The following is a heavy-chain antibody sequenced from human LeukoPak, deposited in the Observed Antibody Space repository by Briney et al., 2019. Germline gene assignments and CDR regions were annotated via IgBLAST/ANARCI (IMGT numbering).Heavy chain of an antibody. V-gene: IGHV3-53*01. Sequence: PGGSLRLSCAASGVTVSSNYMSWVRQAPGKGLEWVAGIYSGGSTYYADSVKGRFTISRDNSKTTLYLQMNSLRAEDTAVYYCARESYDSSGWEALVIWGQGTMVTVSS. CDR2: IYSGGST. CDR1: GVTVSSNY. J-gene: IGHJ3*02. CDR3: ARESYDSSGWEALVI. D-gene: IGHD3-22*01.